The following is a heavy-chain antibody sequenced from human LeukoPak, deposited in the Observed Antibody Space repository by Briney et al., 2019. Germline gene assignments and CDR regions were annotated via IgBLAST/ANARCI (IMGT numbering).Heavy chain of an antibody. CDR1: GFTFSSYG. V-gene: IGHV3-48*02. J-gene: IGHJ4*02. D-gene: IGHD3-22*01. Sequence: GGSLRLSCAASGFTFSSYGMHWVRQAPGKGLEWISYISGSSSTIYYADSVKGRFTISRDNAKNSLYLQMNSLRDEDTAVYYCARDRYYDSSGHSPPSEVVDYWGQGTLVTVSS. CDR3: ARDRYYDSSGHSPPSEVVDY. CDR2: ISGSSSTI.